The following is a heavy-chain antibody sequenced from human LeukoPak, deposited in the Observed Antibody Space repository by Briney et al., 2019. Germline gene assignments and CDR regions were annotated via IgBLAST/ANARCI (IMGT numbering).Heavy chain of an antibody. V-gene: IGHV3-21*01. J-gene: IGHJ4*02. D-gene: IGHD2-15*01. Sequence: SGGSLRLSCAASGLTFSSYSMNWVRQAPGKGLEWVSSISSSSSYIYYADSVKGRFTISRDNAKNSLYLQMNSLRDEDTAVYYCARDRCSGGSCYFDYWGQGTLVTVSS. CDR1: GLTFSSYS. CDR3: ARDRCSGGSCYFDY. CDR2: ISSSSSYI.